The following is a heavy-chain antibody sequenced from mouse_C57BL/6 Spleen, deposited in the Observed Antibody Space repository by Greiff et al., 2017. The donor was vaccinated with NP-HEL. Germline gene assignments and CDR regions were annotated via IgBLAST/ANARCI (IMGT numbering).Heavy chain of an antibody. V-gene: IGHV1-50*01. Sequence: QVQLQQPGAELVKPGASVKLSCKASGYTFTSYWMQWVKQRPGQGLEWIGEIDPSDSYTNYNQKFKGKATLTVDTSSSTAYMQLSSLTSEDSAVYYCARGGFYYDLAYWGQGTLVTVSA. J-gene: IGHJ3*01. CDR1: GYTFTSYW. CDR2: IDPSDSYT. CDR3: ARGGFYYDLAY. D-gene: IGHD2-4*01.